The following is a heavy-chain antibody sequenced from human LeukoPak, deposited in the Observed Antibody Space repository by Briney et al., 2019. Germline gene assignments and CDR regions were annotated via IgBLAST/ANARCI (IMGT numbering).Heavy chain of an antibody. V-gene: IGHV4-38-2*02. J-gene: IGHJ3*02. CDR1: GYSISSGDY. CDR2: IYHSGST. CDR3: ARDFPIYYYDTRGQRGDDFEI. D-gene: IGHD3-22*01. Sequence: PSETLSLTCSVSGYSISSGDYWGWIRQPPGKGLEWIGSIYHSGSTYYNPSLKSRVTISVDTSKNQFSLKLSSVTAADTAVYYCARDFPIYYYDTRGQRGDDFEIWGQGTMVTVSS.